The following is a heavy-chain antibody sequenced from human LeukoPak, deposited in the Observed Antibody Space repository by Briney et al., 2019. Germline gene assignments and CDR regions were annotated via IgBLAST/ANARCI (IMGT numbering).Heavy chain of an antibody. CDR1: GGSISSYY. D-gene: IGHD3-10*01. Sequence: SETLSLTCTVSGGSISSYYWSWIRQPPGKGLEWIGYIYYTGSTNYNPSLKSRVTISVDTSKNQFSLKLSSVTAADTAVYYCARDRSYGSVDAFDIWGQGTMVTVSS. V-gene: IGHV4-59*01. J-gene: IGHJ3*02. CDR3: ARDRSYGSVDAFDI. CDR2: IYYTGST.